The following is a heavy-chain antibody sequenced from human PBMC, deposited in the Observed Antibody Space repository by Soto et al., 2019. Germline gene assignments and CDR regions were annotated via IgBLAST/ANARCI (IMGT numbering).Heavy chain of an antibody. Sequence: SETLSLTCAVSGYSISTGFNWGWIRQPPGKGLEWIGSIYHSGSTYYNLSLKSRVTISADTSKNQISLKLISVTAADTALYYCARDWGTAFYHFASWGPGTLVPASS. J-gene: IGHJ4*02. V-gene: IGHV4-38-2*01. CDR2: IYHSGST. D-gene: IGHD3-16*01. CDR1: GYSISTGFN. CDR3: ARDWGTAFYHFAS.